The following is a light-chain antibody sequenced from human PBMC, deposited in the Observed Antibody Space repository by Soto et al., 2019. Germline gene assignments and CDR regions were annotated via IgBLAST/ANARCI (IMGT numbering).Light chain of an antibody. CDR2: EGS. V-gene: IGLV2-23*01. J-gene: IGLJ3*02. CDR3: CSYAGSSTLWL. CDR1: SSDVGSYNL. Sequence: QSALTQPASVSGSPGQSITISCTGTSSDVGSYNLVSWYQQHPGKAPKLMIYEGSKRPSGLSNRFSGSHSGNTASLTISGLQAEDEADYYCCSYAGSSTLWLFGGGTKLTVL.